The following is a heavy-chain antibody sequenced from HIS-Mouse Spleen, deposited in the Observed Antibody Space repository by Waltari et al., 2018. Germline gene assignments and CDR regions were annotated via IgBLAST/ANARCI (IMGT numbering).Heavy chain of an antibody. Sequence: QVQLVQSGAEVKKPGSSVKVSCKASGGTFSIYATSWVPQAPGQGLEWMGRIIPILGIANYAQKFQGRVTITADKSTSTAYMELSSLRSEDTAVYYCVSGDPKYYYYDSSGYYYWGQGTLVTVSS. D-gene: IGHD3-22*01. J-gene: IGHJ4*02. V-gene: IGHV1-69*04. CDR2: IIPILGIA. CDR3: VSGDPKYYYYDSSGYYY. CDR1: GGTFSIYA.